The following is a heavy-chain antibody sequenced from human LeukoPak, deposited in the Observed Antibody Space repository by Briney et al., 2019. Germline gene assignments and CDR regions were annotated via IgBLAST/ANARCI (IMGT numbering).Heavy chain of an antibody. D-gene: IGHD3-22*01. J-gene: IGHJ4*02. V-gene: IGHV3-53*01. CDR1: GFTVSSNF. CDR3: ARTYYYDSSDYSALGY. CDR2: IYGGGST. Sequence: GGSLRLYCAASGFTVSSNFMAWVRQAPGKGLEWVSVIYGGGSTFYADSVKGRSTISRDNSQNTMYLQMNGLRAEDTAVYYCARTYYYDSSDYSALGYWGQGTLVTVSS.